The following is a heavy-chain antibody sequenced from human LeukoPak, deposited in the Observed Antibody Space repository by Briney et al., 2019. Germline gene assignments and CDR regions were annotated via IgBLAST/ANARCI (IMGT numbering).Heavy chain of an antibody. CDR2: LYSDGNT. Sequence: HPGGSLRLSCAASGFTVIANDMTWVRHAPGKGLEWVSVLYSDGNTKYAHSVQGRFTISRDNSKTTLYLEMNSLSPDDTAVYYCARGVEPLAANTLAYWGQGTLVTVSS. CDR3: ARGVEPLAANTLAY. J-gene: IGHJ4*02. D-gene: IGHD1-14*01. CDR1: GFTVIAND. V-gene: IGHV3-53*01.